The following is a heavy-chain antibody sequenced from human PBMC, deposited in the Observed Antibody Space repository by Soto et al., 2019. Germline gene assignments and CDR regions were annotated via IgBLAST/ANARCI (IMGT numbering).Heavy chain of an antibody. V-gene: IGHV3-23*01. D-gene: IGHD4-17*01. CDR2: ITGSGGRT. J-gene: IGHJ5*01. CDR1: GFTFSSYA. Sequence: EVHLLESGGGLVQPGGSLRLSCTASGFTFSSYAMTWVRQAPGRGLEGVSGITGSGGRTYYADSVKGRFTISRDNSKSTLYLQMNILRAEDTAVYYCAKDTRYGDYVRWFDSWGQGTLVTVSS. CDR3: AKDTRYGDYVRWFDS.